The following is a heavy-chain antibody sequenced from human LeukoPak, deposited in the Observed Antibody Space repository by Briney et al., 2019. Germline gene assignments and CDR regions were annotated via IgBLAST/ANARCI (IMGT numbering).Heavy chain of an antibody. CDR3: ASRYCSSTSCWPGYFQH. CDR1: GYTFTSYY. J-gene: IGHJ1*01. V-gene: IGHV1-46*01. D-gene: IGHD2-2*01. Sequence: GASVKVSCKASGYTFTSYYMHWVRQAPGQGLEWMGIINPSGGSTSYAQKFQGRVTMTRDMSTSTVYMELSSLRSEDTAVYYCASRYCSSTSCWPGYFQHWGQGTLVTVSS. CDR2: INPSGGST.